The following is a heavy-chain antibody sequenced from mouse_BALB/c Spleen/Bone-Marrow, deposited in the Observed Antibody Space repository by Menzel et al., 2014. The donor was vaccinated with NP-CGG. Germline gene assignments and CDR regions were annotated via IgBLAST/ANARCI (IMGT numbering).Heavy chain of an antibody. CDR1: GFNIKDTY. J-gene: IGHJ3*01. Sequence: EVNLVESGAEPVKPGASVKLSCTASGFNIKDTYMHWVKQRPERGLEWIGRIDPANGNTKYDPKFQGKATITADTSSNTAYLQLSSLTSEDTAVYYCATYYRYDRRFAYWGQGTLVTVSA. D-gene: IGHD2-14*01. CDR2: IDPANGNT. CDR3: ATYYRYDRRFAY. V-gene: IGHV14-3*02.